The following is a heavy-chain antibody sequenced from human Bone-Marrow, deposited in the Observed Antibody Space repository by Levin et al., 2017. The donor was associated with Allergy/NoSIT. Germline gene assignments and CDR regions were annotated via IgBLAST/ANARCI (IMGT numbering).Heavy chain of an antibody. CDR1: GGSITSDDHF. V-gene: IGHV4-30-4*01. CDR3: ARYCRSTSDLKLYYFDF. D-gene: IGHD2-2*01. Sequence: SETLSLTCTVSGGSITSDDHFWTWIRQSPGKGLEWIGYVYYSATTYYNPSLKDRLLMSVDRSRNQFSLRLMSVTAADTAVYYCARYCRSTSDLKLYYFDFWGPGTLVAVSS. CDR2: VYYSATT. J-gene: IGHJ4*02.